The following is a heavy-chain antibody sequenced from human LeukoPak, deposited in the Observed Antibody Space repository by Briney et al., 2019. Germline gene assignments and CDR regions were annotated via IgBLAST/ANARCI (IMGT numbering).Heavy chain of an antibody. J-gene: IGHJ4*02. CDR2: IYSSGST. V-gene: IGHV4-4*07. D-gene: IGHD6-13*01. CDR3: ARDRAGFFDD. CDR1: GDTISGFS. Sequence: SETLSLTCTVSGDTISGFSWSWIRQPAGKGLEWIGRIYSSGSTNNSPPLRSRVTMSVDTKNQFSLKVNSVTAADTAVYYCARDRAGFFDDWGQGTLVTVSS.